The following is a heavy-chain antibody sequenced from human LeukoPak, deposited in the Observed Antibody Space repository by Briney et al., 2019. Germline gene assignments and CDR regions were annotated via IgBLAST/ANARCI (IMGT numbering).Heavy chain of an antibody. CDR1: GGTFSGYY. CDR2: INHSGSK. D-gene: IGHD3-16*01. Sequence: SETLSLTCAVYGGTFSGYYWSWIRQPPGKGLEWIGEINHSGSKNYNPSLKSRVTISVDTSKNQFSLKLSSVTAADTAVYYCAMKKALRYFQHWGQGTLVTVSS. J-gene: IGHJ1*01. V-gene: IGHV4-34*08. CDR3: AMKKALRYFQH.